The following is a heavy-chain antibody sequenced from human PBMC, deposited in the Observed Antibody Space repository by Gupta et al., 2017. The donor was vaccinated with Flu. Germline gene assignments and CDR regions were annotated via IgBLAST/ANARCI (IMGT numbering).Heavy chain of an antibody. D-gene: IGHD6-19*01. CDR2: ISEGGST. Sequence: RQPPGNGLEWIGQISEGGSTNYNPSLKSRVTISLDTSKIQFSLMLTSVTAADTAVYYCARRGGWPHYYALDVWGQGTTVTVSS. J-gene: IGHJ6*02. V-gene: IGHV4-34*01. CDR3: ARRGGWPHYYALDV.